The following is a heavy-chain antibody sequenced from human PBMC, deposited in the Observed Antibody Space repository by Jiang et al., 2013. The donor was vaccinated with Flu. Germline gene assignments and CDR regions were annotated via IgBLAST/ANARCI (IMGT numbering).Heavy chain of an antibody. CDR3: AKASYDSSGYYFSKSGFPIDY. CDR2: ISGSGGST. J-gene: IGHJ4*02. V-gene: IGHV3-23*01. Sequence: VQLLESGGGLVQPGGSLRLSCAASGFTFSSYAMSWVRQAPGKGLEWVSAISGSGGSTYYADSVKGRFTISRDNSKNTLYLQMNSLRAEDTAVYYCAKASYDSSGYYFSKSGFPIDYWGQGTLV. CDR1: GFTFSSYA. D-gene: IGHD3-22*01.